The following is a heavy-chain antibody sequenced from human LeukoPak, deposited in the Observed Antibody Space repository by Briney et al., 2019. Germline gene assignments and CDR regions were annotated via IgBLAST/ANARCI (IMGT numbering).Heavy chain of an antibody. J-gene: IGHJ4*02. V-gene: IGHV3-23*01. CDR3: AKDQRSLGGESDY. CDR1: GFTSSRSA. D-gene: IGHD3-16*01. CDR2: ICANGDCT. Sequence: PGGSLRLSCAASGFTSSRSAMRWVRQAPGKGLEWVSTICANGDCTHYADSVKGRFTISRDNSKNTLYVQMNSLRAEDTAIYSCAKDQRSLGGESDYWGQGTLVTVS.